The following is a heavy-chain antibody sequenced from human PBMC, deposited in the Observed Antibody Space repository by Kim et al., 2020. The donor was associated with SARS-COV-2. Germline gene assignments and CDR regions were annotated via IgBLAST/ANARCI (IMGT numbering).Heavy chain of an antibody. D-gene: IGHD3-10*01. J-gene: IGHJ6*02. Sequence: GGSLRLSCAASGFTFSSYGMHWVRQAPGKGLEWVAVIWYDGSNKYYADSVKGRFTISRDNSKNTLYLQMNSLRAEDTAVYYCAREYYYGSGAYYYGMDVWGQGTTVTVSS. CDR1: GFTFSSYG. V-gene: IGHV3-33*01. CDR2: IWYDGSNK. CDR3: AREYYYGSGAYYYGMDV.